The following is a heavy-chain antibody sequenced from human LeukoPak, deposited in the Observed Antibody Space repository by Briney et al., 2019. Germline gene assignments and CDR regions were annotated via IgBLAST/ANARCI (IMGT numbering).Heavy chain of an antibody. J-gene: IGHJ5*02. CDR1: GFIFSTYT. Sequence: GGSLRLSCAASGFIFSTYTMNWVRQAPGKGLEWVANIKQDGSEKYYVDSVKGRFTISRDNAKNSLYLQMNSLRAEDTAVYYCARGSEVVAAANNWFDPWGQGTLVTVSS. CDR2: IKQDGSEK. CDR3: ARGSEVVAAANNWFDP. V-gene: IGHV3-7*01. D-gene: IGHD2-2*01.